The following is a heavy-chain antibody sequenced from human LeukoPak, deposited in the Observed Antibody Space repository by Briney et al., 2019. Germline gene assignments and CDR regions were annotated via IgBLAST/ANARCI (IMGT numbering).Heavy chain of an antibody. CDR1: GYSISSDYY. CDR3: ARGKSRGSHIDY. Sequence: SETLSLTCTVSGYSISSDYYWGWIRQPPGKGLGWIGSIYDSESTYYNPSLKTRVTISVDTSKNQFSLKLRSVTAADTALYYCARGKSRGSHIDYWGQGTLVTVSS. V-gene: IGHV4-38-2*02. J-gene: IGHJ4*02. CDR2: IYDSEST. D-gene: IGHD1-26*01.